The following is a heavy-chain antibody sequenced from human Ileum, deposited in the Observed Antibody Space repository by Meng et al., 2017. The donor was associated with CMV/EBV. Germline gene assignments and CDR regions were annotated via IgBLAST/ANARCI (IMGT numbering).Heavy chain of an antibody. CDR3: ARDSAIAAGTYFDY. J-gene: IGHJ4*02. Sequence: KVSGFTFLDYYKHWLRQAPGQGLEWMGWIRLDNGATNYAQRFQGRVTLTRDTSITTAYMGLSWLTSDDTAVYFCARDSAIAAGTYFDYWGQGSLVTVSS. CDR2: IRLDNGAT. CDR1: GFTFLDYY. D-gene: IGHD6-13*01. V-gene: IGHV1-2*02.